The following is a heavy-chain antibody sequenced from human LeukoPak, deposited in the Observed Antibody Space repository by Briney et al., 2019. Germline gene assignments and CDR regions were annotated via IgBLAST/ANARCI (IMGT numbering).Heavy chain of an antibody. V-gene: IGHV1-24*01. Sequence: ASVKVSCKVSGYTLTELSMHWVRQAPGKGLEWMGGFDPEDGETIYAQKFQGRVTMTEDTSTGTAYMELSSLRSEDTAVYYCATGVGSDYDFWSGYSHYFDYWGQGTLVTVSS. CDR2: FDPEDGET. CDR3: ATGVGSDYDFWSGYSHYFDY. J-gene: IGHJ4*02. D-gene: IGHD3-3*01. CDR1: GYTLTELS.